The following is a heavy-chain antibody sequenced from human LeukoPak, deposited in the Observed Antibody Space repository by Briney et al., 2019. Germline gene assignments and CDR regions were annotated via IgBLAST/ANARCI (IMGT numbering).Heavy chain of an antibody. CDR2: INPNSGGT. CDR1: GYTFTGYY. J-gene: IGHJ6*03. D-gene: IGHD3-10*01. CDR3: ARVNGDYDGLYYYYYYMDA. Sequence: ASVKVSCKASGYTFTGYYMHWVRQAPGQGLEWMGWINPNSGGTNYAQKFQGRVTMTRNTSISTAYMELSSLRSEDTAVYYCARVNGDYDGLYYYYYYMDAWGKGTTVTISS. V-gene: IGHV1-2*02.